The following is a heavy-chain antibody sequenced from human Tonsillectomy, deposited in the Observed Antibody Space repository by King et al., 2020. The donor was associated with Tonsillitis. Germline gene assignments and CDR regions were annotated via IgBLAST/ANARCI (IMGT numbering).Heavy chain of an antibody. CDR1: GFTFDNYA. V-gene: IGHV3-9*01. D-gene: IGHD3-10*01. Sequence: VQLVESGGGLVQPGRSLRLSCAASGFTFDNYAMHWVRPAPGKGLEWVSAISWNSGRIAYADSVKGRFTISRDNAKNSLYLQMTSLRAEDTALYYCAKDLGEGSGSYYYGMDVWGQGTTVTVSS. CDR3: AKDLGEGSGSYYYGMDV. CDR2: ISWNSGRI. J-gene: IGHJ6*02.